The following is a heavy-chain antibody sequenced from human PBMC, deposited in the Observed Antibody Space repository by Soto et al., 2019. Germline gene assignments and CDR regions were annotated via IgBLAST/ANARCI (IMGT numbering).Heavy chain of an antibody. V-gene: IGHV1-69*13. Sequence: SVKVSCKASGGTFSSYAISWVRQAPGQGLEWMGGIIPIFGTANYAQKFQGRVTITADESTSTAYMELSSLRSEDTAVYYCARTYYDILTGYENYYYYGMDVWGQGNTVTVSS. CDR2: IIPIFGTA. CDR1: GGTFSSYA. D-gene: IGHD3-9*01. CDR3: ARTYYDILTGYENYYYYGMDV. J-gene: IGHJ6*02.